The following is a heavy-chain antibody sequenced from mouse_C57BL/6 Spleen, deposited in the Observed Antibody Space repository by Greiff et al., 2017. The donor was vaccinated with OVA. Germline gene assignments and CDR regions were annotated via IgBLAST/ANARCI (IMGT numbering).Heavy chain of an antibody. CDR3: ARDRGPSDWYFDV. V-gene: IGHV5-16*01. J-gene: IGHJ1*03. CDR2: INYDGSST. Sequence: EVMLVESEGGLVQPGSSMKLSCTASGFTFSDYYMAWVRQVPEKGLEWVANINYDGSSTYYLDSLKSRFIISRDNAKNILYLQMSSLKSEDTATYYCARDRGPSDWYFDVWGTGTTVTVSS. CDR1: GFTFSDYY.